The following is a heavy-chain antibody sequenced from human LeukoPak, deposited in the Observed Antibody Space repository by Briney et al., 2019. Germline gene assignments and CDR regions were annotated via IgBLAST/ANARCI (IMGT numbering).Heavy chain of an antibody. V-gene: IGHV1-69*13. CDR2: IIPIFGTA. J-gene: IGHJ4*02. Sequence: ASVKVSCKASGGTFSSYAISWVRQAPGQGLEWMGGIIPIFGTANYAQKFQGRVTITADESTSTAYMELSSLRSEDTAVYYCAYSDGPTRPFDYWGQGTLVTVSS. D-gene: IGHD5-24*01. CDR1: GGTFSSYA. CDR3: AYSDGPTRPFDY.